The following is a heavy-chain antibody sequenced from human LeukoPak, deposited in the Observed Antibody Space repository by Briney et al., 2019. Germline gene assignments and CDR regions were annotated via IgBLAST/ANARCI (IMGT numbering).Heavy chain of an antibody. D-gene: IGHD6-6*01. V-gene: IGHV1-2*02. J-gene: IGHJ1*01. CDR1: GYTFTGYY. CDR3: ARDPRGARGQLVGAEYFQH. CDR2: INPNSGGT. Sequence: GASVKVSCKASGYTFTGYYMHWVRQAPGQGLEWMGWINPNSGGTNYAQKFQGRVTMTRDTSISTAYMELNRLRSDDTAVYYCARDPRGARGQLVGAEYFQHWGQGTLVTVSS.